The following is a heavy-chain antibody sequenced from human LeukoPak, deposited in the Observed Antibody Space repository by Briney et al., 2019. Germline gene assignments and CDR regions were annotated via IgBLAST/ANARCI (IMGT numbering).Heavy chain of an antibody. CDR2: ISAYDGNT. Sequence: ASVKVSCKASGYTFTSYGISWVRQAPGQGLEWMGWISAYDGNTNYAQKLQGRVTMTTDTSTSTAYMELRSLRSDDTAVYYYARENARGYFDYWGQGTLVTVSS. CDR1: GYTFTSYG. J-gene: IGHJ4*02. V-gene: IGHV1-18*01. D-gene: IGHD3-10*01. CDR3: ARENARGYFDY.